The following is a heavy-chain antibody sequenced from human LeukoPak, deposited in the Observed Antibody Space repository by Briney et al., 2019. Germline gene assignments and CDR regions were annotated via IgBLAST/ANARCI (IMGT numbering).Heavy chain of an antibody. CDR3: AKERNLEIAVAGTIFDY. CDR1: GFTFRNYA. CDR2: ISHTGGDT. J-gene: IGHJ4*02. Sequence: GGSLRLSCAASGFTFRNYAVSWVRQAPGKGLEWVSHISHTGGDTYYADSVKGRFTISRDNSKNMIYLQMNSLRAEDTAVYYCAKERNLEIAVAGTIFDYWGQGALVTVSS. V-gene: IGHV3-23*01. D-gene: IGHD6-19*01.